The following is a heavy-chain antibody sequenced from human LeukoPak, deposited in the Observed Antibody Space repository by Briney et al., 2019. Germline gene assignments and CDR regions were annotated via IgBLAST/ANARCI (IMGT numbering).Heavy chain of an antibody. CDR3: ARDLIWSSSWYGEGPFDY. CDR1: GFTFDDYG. Sequence: GGSLRLSCAASGFTFDDYGMSWVRQAPGKGLEWVSGINWNGGSTGYADSVKGRFTISRDNAKNSLYLQMNSLRVEDTALYYCARDLIWSSSWYGEGPFDYWGQGTLVTVSS. V-gene: IGHV3-20*04. D-gene: IGHD6-13*01. CDR2: INWNGGST. J-gene: IGHJ4*02.